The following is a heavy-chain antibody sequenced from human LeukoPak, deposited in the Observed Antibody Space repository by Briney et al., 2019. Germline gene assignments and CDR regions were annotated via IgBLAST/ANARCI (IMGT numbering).Heavy chain of an antibody. CDR3: ARGPRFDWRIDY. CDR2: ISSSSSYI. V-gene: IGHV3-21*01. J-gene: IGHJ4*02. D-gene: IGHD3-9*01. CDR1: GFTFSSYS. Sequence: GGSLRLSCAASGFTFSSYSMNWVRQAPGKGLEWVSSISSSSSYIYYADSVKGRFTIPRDNAKNSLYLQMNSLRAEDTAVYYCARGPRFDWRIDYWGQGTLVTVSS.